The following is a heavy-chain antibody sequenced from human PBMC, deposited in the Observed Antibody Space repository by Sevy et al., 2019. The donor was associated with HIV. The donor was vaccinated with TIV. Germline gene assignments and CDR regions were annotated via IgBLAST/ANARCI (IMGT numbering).Heavy chain of an antibody. Sequence: GGSLRLSCAASGFTFSNYAIHWVRQAPGKGLEWVAVVSYDGSKKYYADSVKGRFTISRDNSKNTLYLQMNSLRVEDTAVYYCARDRSTTWINYFFDFGGQGTLVTVSS. D-gene: IGHD2-2*01. CDR3: ARDRSTTWINYFFDF. J-gene: IGHJ4*02. CDR2: VSYDGSKK. V-gene: IGHV3-30*01. CDR1: GFTFSNYA.